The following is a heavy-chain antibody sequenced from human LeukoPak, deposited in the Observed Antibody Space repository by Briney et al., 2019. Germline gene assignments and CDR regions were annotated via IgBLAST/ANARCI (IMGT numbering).Heavy chain of an antibody. D-gene: IGHD6-19*01. CDR2: INPSGGST. CDR3: AAAVAGNLHFDY. Sequence: ASVKVSCKASGYTFTSYYMHWVRQAPGQGLEWMGIINPSGGSTSYAQKFQGRVTMTRGTSTSTVYMELSSLRSEDTAVYYCAAAVAGNLHFDYWGQGTLVTVSS. J-gene: IGHJ4*02. CDR1: GYTFTSYY. V-gene: IGHV1-46*01.